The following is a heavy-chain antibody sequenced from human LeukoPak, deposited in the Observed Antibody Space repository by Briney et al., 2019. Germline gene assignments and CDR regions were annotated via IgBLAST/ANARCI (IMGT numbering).Heavy chain of an antibody. CDR1: GGSISSYY. J-gene: IGHJ2*01. CDR3: ARDSGSSSWQRSADWYFDL. V-gene: IGHV4-59*01. CDR2: IDYSGST. Sequence: SETLSLTCTVSGGSISSYYWSWIRQPPGKGLEWIWYIDYSGSTNYNPSLKSRVTISVDTSKNQFSLKLSSVTAADTAVYYCARDSGSSSWQRSADWYFDLWGRGTLVTVSS. D-gene: IGHD6-13*01.